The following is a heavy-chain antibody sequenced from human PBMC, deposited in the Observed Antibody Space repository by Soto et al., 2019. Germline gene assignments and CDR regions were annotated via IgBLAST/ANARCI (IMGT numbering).Heavy chain of an antibody. V-gene: IGHV4-61*01. CDR3: ARSSFSLSQYYDILTGYYAY. CDR1: GGSISSGYYY. Sequence: SATLSLTCSVSGGSISSGYYYWSWIRQPPGNGLDWIGYIYYSGSTNYNPSLKSRVTISVDTSKNQFSLKLSSVTAADTAVYYCARSSFSLSQYYDILTGYYAYWGQGTLVTVSS. D-gene: IGHD3-9*01. J-gene: IGHJ4*02. CDR2: IYYSGST.